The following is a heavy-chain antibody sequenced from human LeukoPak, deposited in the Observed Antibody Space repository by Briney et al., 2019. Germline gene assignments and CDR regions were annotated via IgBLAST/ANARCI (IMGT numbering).Heavy chain of an antibody. D-gene: IGHD2-2*01. V-gene: IGHV3-48*01. CDR2: ISSSSSTI. J-gene: IGHJ6*03. Sequence: GGSLRLSCAASGFTFSSYSMNWVRQAPGKGLEWVSYISSSSSTIYYADSVKGRFTISRDNAKNSLYLQMNSLRAEDTAVYYCARRADIVVVPAAHRDYYYYYYYMDVWGKGTTVIVSS. CDR3: ARRADIVVVPAAHRDYYYYYYYMDV. CDR1: GFTFSSYS.